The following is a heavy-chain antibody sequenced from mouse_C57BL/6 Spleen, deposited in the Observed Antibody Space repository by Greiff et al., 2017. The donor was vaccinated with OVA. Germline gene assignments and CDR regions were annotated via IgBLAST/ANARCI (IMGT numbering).Heavy chain of an antibody. V-gene: IGHV1-76*01. CDR1: GYTFTDYY. CDR2: IYPGSGNT. D-gene: IGHD2-5*01. Sequence: QVQLQQSGAELVRPGASVKLSCKASGYTFTDYYINWVKQRPGQGLEWIARIYPGSGNTYYNEKFKGKATLTAAKSSSTAYMQLSSLTSEYSAVYFCAKSYYSNYNYAMDYWGQGTSVTVSS. CDR3: AKSYYSNYNYAMDY. J-gene: IGHJ4*01.